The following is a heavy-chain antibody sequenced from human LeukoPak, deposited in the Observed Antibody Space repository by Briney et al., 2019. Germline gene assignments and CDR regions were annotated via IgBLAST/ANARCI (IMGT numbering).Heavy chain of an antibody. CDR2: ISSDGSNK. Sequence: GGSLRLSCAASGFNFTSYAMQWDRQAHGKGLEWITLISSDGSNKYYADSGKGLFTISRDYSKNTLYLKMNSLRTEDTALYYCAKDTRYYGSEWGMDVGGKGTTVTISS. CDR3: AKDTRYYGSEWGMDV. J-gene: IGHJ6*03. CDR1: GFNFTSYA. V-gene: IGHV3-30*04. D-gene: IGHD3-10*01.